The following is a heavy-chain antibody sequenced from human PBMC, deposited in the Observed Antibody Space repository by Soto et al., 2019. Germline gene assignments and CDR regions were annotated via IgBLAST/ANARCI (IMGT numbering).Heavy chain of an antibody. CDR2: INPSGGST. Sequence: ASVNVSCKASGYTFPSYYMHWVGQAPGQGREWMGIINPSGGSTSYAQKFQGRVTMTRDTSTSTVYMELSSLRSEDTAVYYCAITLNSSRWDFDPWGQGTRFPVSS. J-gene: IGHJ5*02. D-gene: IGHD6-19*01. CDR1: GYTFPSYY. CDR3: AITLNSSRWDFDP. V-gene: IGHV1-46*01.